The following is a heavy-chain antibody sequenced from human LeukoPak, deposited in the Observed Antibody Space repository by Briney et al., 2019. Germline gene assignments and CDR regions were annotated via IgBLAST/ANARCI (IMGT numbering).Heavy chain of an antibody. CDR3: AREGYYGSGSYHNLFDY. V-gene: IGHV4-39*07. CDR2: IYYSGST. Sequence: SETLSLTCTVSGGSISSSSYYWGWIRQPPGKGLEWIGSIYYSGSTYYNPSLKSRVTISVDTSKNQFSLKLSSVTAADTAVYYCAREGYYGSGSYHNLFDYWGQGTLVTVSS. CDR1: GGSISSSSYY. J-gene: IGHJ4*02. D-gene: IGHD3-10*01.